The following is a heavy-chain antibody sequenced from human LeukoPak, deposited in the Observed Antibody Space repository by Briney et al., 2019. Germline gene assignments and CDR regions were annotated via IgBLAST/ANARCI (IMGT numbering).Heavy chain of an antibody. D-gene: IGHD6-13*01. Sequence: ASVKVSCKASGYTFSDYYMHWVRQAPGQGLEWMGWIGPNSGGTNYAQKFQGRVTMTRDTSISTAYMELSRLRSDDTAVYYCARDLTAAGNDYWGQGTLVTVSS. V-gene: IGHV1-2*02. CDR1: GYTFSDYY. CDR2: IGPNSGGT. CDR3: ARDLTAAGNDY. J-gene: IGHJ4*02.